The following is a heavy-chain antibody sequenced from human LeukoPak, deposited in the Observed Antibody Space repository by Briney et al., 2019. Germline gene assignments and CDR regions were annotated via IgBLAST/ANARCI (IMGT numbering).Heavy chain of an antibody. CDR1: GFTFSSYG. CDR2: ISYDGSNK. Sequence: PGGSLRLSCAASGFTFSSYGMHLVRQAPGKGLEWVAVISYDGSNKYYADSVKGRFTISRDNSKNTLYLQMNSLRAEDTAVYYCAKDRLEQLPGGYFDYWGQGTLVTVSS. D-gene: IGHD6-6*01. J-gene: IGHJ4*02. V-gene: IGHV3-30*18. CDR3: AKDRLEQLPGGYFDY.